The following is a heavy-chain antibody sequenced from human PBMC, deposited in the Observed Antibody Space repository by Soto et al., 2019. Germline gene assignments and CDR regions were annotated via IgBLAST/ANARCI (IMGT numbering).Heavy chain of an antibody. Sequence: GGSLRLSCAASGFTFSSYSMNWVRQAPGKGLEWVSSISSSSSYIYYADSVKGRFTISRDNAKNSLYLQMNSLRAEDTAVYYYAEDVSFGGYYDYIWGSYRGGYYMEVWGKGTTVTVSS. D-gene: IGHD3-16*02. CDR1: GFTFSSYS. CDR2: ISSSSSYI. CDR3: AEDVSFGGYYDYIWGSYRGGYYMEV. V-gene: IGHV3-21*01. J-gene: IGHJ6*03.